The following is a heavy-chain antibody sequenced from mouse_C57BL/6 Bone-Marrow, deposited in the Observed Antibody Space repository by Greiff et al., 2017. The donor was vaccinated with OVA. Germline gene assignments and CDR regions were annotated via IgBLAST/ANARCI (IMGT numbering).Heavy chain of an antibody. V-gene: IGHV1-66*01. J-gene: IGHJ3*01. CDR1: GYSFTSYY. CDR2: IYPGSGNT. D-gene: IGHD2-4*01. CDR3: ARESGYYDYDGGFAY. Sequence: VKLVESGPELVKPGASVKISCKASGYSFTSYYIHWVKQRPGQGLEWIGWIYPGSGNTKYNEKFKGKATLTADTSSSTAYMQLSSLTSEDSAVYYCARESGYYDYDGGFAYWGQGTLVTVSA.